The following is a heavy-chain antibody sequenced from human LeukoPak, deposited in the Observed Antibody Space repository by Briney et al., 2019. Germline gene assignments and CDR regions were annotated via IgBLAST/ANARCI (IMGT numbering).Heavy chain of an antibody. CDR3: ARVRAYSDFVGNFDL. CDR2: IWATGST. Sequence: PSETLSLTCTVSGGSISSHYWSWIPQPAGKRLEWIGRIWATGSTVDNPSFRSRLTLSIDRSKSQLSLKLTSMTAADSAVYYCARVRAYSDFVGNFDLWGRGIPVTVSS. V-gene: IGHV4-4*07. CDR1: GGSISSHY. J-gene: IGHJ2*01. D-gene: IGHD4-11*01.